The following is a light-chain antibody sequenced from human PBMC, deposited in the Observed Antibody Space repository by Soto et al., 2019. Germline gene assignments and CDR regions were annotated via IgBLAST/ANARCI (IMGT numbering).Light chain of an antibody. V-gene: IGKV3-11*01. CDR2: GAS. Sequence: DIVLTQPAGTLSLSPGERATLSCRASQTINNNVAWYQLKDGQVPRLLIYGASTRATGVPARFSGSGSGTDFALTITTLEPEDFAVYFCQQRANWPPVTFGQGTKVDI. J-gene: IGKJ1*01. CDR1: QTINNN. CDR3: QQRANWPPVT.